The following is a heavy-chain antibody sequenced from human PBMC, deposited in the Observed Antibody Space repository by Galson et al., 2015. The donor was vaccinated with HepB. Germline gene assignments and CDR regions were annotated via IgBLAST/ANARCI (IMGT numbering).Heavy chain of an antibody. Sequence: ETLSLTCTASDYSISDDCWWAWIRQPPGKGLEWIGSIYHHGDTHYSPSFQGQVTISADKSTSTAYLQWSSLKTSDTAMYYCASPQIPGGHSFDPLDIWGQGTMVIVSS. CDR1: DYSISDDCW. J-gene: IGHJ3*02. V-gene: IGHV4-38-2*02. CDR3: ASPQIPGGHSFDPLDI. CDR2: IYHHGDT. D-gene: IGHD4-23*01.